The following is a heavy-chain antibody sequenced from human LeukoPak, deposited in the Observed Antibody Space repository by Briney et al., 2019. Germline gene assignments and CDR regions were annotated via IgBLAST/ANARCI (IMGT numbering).Heavy chain of an antibody. CDR3: ARGRNIEMTTMSGGSDY. V-gene: IGHV1-2*02. J-gene: IGHJ4*02. CDR1: GYTFTDYY. CDR2: LNPNSGDT. Sequence: ASVKVSCKASGYTFTDYYMHWVRQAPGQGLEWMGWLNPNSGDTNYAQKFQGRVSMTRDSSISTAYMDLSDLRSDDTAVYSCARGRNIEMTTMSGGSDYWGQGTPVTVSP. D-gene: IGHD5-24*01.